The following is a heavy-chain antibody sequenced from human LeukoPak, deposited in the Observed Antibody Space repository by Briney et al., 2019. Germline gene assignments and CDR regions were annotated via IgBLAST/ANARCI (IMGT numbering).Heavy chain of an antibody. CDR3: SASRPHYGDYYGLDV. J-gene: IGHJ6*02. CDR1: GFTFSSYG. CDR2: ISYDGSHK. V-gene: IGHV3-30*03. Sequence: GGSLRLSCAASGFTFSSYGMHWVRQAPGKGLEWVAVISYDGSHKYSADSVKGRFTISRDNSKNTLYLQMNSLRTEDTAVYFCSASRPHYGDYYGLDVWGHGATVTVSS. D-gene: IGHD4/OR15-4a*01.